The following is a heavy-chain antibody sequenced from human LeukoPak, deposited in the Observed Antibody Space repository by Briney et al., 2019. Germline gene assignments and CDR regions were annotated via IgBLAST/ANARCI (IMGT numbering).Heavy chain of an antibody. J-gene: IGHJ4*02. V-gene: IGHV1-18*01. Sequence: GASVKASCKASGYTFTSYGISWVRQAPGQGLEWMGWISAYNGNTNYAQKLQGRVTMTTDTSTSTAYMELRSLRSDDTAVYYCARRYCSGGSCYSNDYWGQGTLVTVSS. CDR3: ARRYCSGGSCYSNDY. D-gene: IGHD2-15*01. CDR1: GYTFTSYG. CDR2: ISAYNGNT.